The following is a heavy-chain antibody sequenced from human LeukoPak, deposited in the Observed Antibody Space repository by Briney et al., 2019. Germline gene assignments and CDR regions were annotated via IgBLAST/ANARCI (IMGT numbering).Heavy chain of an antibody. D-gene: IGHD3-3*01. CDR2: IYGDGDT. J-gene: IGHJ6*03. Sequence: PGGSLRPSCAASGFTVSSNYMTWVRQPPGKGLQWVSVIYGDGDTYYTDSVKGRFTISRDNSKNTINLQMNSLRAEDTALYHCARGGITIFGVVYYMDVWGKGTTVTVSS. CDR1: GFTVSSNY. CDR3: ARGGITIFGVVYYMDV. V-gene: IGHV3-53*03.